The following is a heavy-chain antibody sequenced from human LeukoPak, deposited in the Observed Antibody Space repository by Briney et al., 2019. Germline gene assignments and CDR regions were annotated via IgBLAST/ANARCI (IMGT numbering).Heavy chain of an antibody. CDR3: AREWVVAVGPTNYLDY. V-gene: IGHV3-23*01. CDR1: GFNLDLYA. CDR2: ISGSGDDT. Sequence: PGGSLRLSCAASGFNLDLYAMTWVRQAPGKGLEWVASISGSGDDTYYAASVRGRFTISRDSSQTKWQMNSLRAEDTAMYYCAREWVVAVGPTNYLDYWGRGALVTVSS. J-gene: IGHJ4*02. D-gene: IGHD1-26*01.